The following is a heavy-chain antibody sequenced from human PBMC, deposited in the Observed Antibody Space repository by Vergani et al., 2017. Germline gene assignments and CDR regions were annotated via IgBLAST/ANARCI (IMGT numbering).Heavy chain of an antibody. CDR2: INTNTGNP. D-gene: IGHD6-6*01. CDR3: ARGVPPNYSSSSEVGYYYYYMDV. V-gene: IGHV7-4-1*02. J-gene: IGHJ6*03. Sequence: QVQLVQSGAEVKKPGSSVKVSCKASGGTFSSYAISWVRQAPGQGREWMGRINTNTGNPTYAQGFTGRFVFSLDTSVSTAYLQISSLQAEDTAVYYCARGVPPNYSSSSEVGYYYYYMDVWGKGTTVTVSS. CDR1: GGTFSSYA.